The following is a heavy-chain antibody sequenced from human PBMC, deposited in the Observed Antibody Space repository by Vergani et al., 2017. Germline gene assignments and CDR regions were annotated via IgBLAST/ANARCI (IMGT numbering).Heavy chain of an antibody. CDR3: AKDSGSSTSCLIDY. CDR1: GFPFDDYA. J-gene: IGHJ4*02. CDR2: ISWNSGSI. D-gene: IGHD2-2*01. Sequence: EVQLVESGGGLVQPGRSLRLSCAASGFPFDDYAMHWVRQAPGKGLEWVSGISWNSGSIGYADAVKGRFTNSSENAKNSLYLQMNSLRAEDTALYYCAKDSGSSTSCLIDYWGQGTLVTVSS. V-gene: IGHV3-9*01.